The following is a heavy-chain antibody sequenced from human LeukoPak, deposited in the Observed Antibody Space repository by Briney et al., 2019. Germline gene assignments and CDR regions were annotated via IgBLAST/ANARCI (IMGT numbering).Heavy chain of an antibody. J-gene: IGHJ5*02. Sequence: GGSLRLSCTASGFSFRNTWMSWVRQAPGKGLEWVANIKQDETEIYYADSVKGRFTISRDNAKRSLYLQMNNLRVEDTAVYYCARLNWDDGEVSGFDQWGQGTLVTVSS. V-gene: IGHV3-7*01. CDR2: IKQDETEI. CDR3: ARLNWDDGEVSGFDQ. D-gene: IGHD1-26*01. CDR1: GFSFRNTW.